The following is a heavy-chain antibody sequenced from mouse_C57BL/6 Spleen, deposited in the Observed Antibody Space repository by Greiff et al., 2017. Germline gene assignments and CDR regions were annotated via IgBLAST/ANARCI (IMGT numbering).Heavy chain of an antibody. J-gene: IGHJ2*01. D-gene: IGHD3-2*02. CDR2: INPSNGGT. CDR3: ARQSAQATDFDY. V-gene: IGHV1-53*01. CDR1: GYTFTSYW. Sequence: VQLQQSGTELVKPGASVKLSCKASGYTFTSYWMHWVKQRPGQGLEWIGNINPSNGGTNYNEKFKSKATLTVDKSSSTAYMQLISLTSEDSAVYYCARQSAQATDFDYWGQSTTLTFSS.